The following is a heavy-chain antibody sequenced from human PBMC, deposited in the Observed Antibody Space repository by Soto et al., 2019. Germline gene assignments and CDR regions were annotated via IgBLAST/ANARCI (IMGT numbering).Heavy chain of an antibody. CDR1: GGSISSSSYY. J-gene: IGHJ6*02. Sequence: QLQLQESGPGLVKPSETLSLTCTVSGGSISSSSYYWGWIRQPPGKGLEWIGSIDYSGSTYYTPSLTSRVPISVDTSKNQCSLKLSSVTAADTAVYYCARHWSYGPEYGMDVWGQGTTVTVSS. CDR3: ARHWSYGPEYGMDV. V-gene: IGHV4-39*01. CDR2: IDYSGST. D-gene: IGHD5-18*01.